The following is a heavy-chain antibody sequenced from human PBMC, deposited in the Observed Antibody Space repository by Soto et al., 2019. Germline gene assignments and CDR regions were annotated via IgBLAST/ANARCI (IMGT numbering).Heavy chain of an antibody. CDR2: IYYSGST. CDR1: GGSISSYY. V-gene: IGHV4-59*08. J-gene: IGHJ3*02. Sequence: LSLTCTVSGGSISSYYWSWIRQPPGKGLEWIGYIYYSGSTNYNPSLKSRVTISVDTSKNQFSLKLSSVTAADTAVYYCATNVNIVAGGMAFDIWGQGTMVTVS. D-gene: IGHD5-12*01. CDR3: ATNVNIVAGGMAFDI.